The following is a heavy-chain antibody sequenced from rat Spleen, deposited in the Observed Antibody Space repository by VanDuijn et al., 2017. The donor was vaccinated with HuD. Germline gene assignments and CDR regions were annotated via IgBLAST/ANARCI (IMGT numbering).Heavy chain of an antibody. V-gene: IGHV2-72*01. CDR1: GFSLTSYH. D-gene: IGHD4-3*01. J-gene: IGHJ4*01. CDR3: ARHLREASGVMDV. CDR2: IWAGGGT. Sequence: QVQLKESGPGLVQPSQTLSLTCTVPGFSLTSYHVSWVRQPPGKSLVWMGTIWAGGGTNYNSAVQSRLSISRDTSKSQIFLKMNSLQPEDTGTYYCARHLREASGVMDVWGQGASVTVSS.